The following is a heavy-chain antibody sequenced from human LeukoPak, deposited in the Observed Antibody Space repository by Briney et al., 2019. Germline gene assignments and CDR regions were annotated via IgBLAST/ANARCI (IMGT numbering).Heavy chain of an antibody. D-gene: IGHD3-9*01. J-gene: IGHJ5*02. Sequence: GGSLRLSCAASGFTFSYASMNWVRQAPGKGLEWVGRIKGEDYGGTTDYAAPVKGRFNISRDDSQNTLYLDMNSLKSEDTGMYYCTTEGAGLRQVDWLGYDPWGQGTLVTVSS. CDR1: GFTFSYAS. CDR3: TTEGAGLRQVDWLGYDP. CDR2: IKGEDYGGTT. V-gene: IGHV3-15*01.